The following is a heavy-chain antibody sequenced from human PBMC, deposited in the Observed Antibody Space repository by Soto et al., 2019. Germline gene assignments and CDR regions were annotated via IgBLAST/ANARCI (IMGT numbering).Heavy chain of an antibody. V-gene: IGHV3-21*01. D-gene: IGHD2-21*01. J-gene: IGHJ6*03. Sequence: PGGSLRLSCAASGFTFSSYAMHWVRQAPGKGLEWVSSISSSSSYIYYADSVKGRFTISRDNAKNSLYLQMNSLRAEDTAVYYCARDSRFHVSGYYYYYMDVWGKWTTVTVSS. CDR2: ISSSSSYI. CDR3: ARDSRFHVSGYYYYYMDV. CDR1: GFTFSSYA.